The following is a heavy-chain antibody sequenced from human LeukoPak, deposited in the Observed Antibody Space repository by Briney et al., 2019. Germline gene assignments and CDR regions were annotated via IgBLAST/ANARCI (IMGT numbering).Heavy chain of an antibody. D-gene: IGHD1-26*01. Sequence: GASVKVSCKVSGYTLTELSMHWVRQAPGKGLEWMGGFDPEDGKTIYAQKFQGRVTMTEDTSTDTAYMELSSLRSEDTAVYYCATSSGSYGPDAFDIWGQGTMVTVSS. V-gene: IGHV1-24*01. CDR2: FDPEDGKT. J-gene: IGHJ3*02. CDR1: GYTLTELS. CDR3: ATSSGSYGPDAFDI.